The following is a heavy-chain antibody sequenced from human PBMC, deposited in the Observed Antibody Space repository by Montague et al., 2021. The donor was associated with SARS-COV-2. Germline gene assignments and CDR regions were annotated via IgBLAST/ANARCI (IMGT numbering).Heavy chain of an antibody. CDR3: ARDQVITIFGVGYYYYYGMDV. Sequence: SLRLSCAASGFTFSSYGMHWVRQAPGKGLEWVAVIWYDGSNKYYADSVKGRFTISRDNPKNTLYLQMNSLRAEDTAVYYCARDQVITIFGVGYYYYYGMDVWGQGTTVTVSS. V-gene: IGHV3-33*01. J-gene: IGHJ6*02. D-gene: IGHD3-3*01. CDR1: GFTFSSYG. CDR2: IWYDGSNK.